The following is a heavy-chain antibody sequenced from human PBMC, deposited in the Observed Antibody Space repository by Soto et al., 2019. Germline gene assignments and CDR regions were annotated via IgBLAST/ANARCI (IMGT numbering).Heavy chain of an antibody. J-gene: IGHJ3*02. D-gene: IGHD2-21*02. CDR2: IIPILSIT. V-gene: IGHV1-69*04. CDR1: GHTFSNHT. CDR3: AREIRVVVTATHDAFDI. Sequence: SLKVACKTAGHTFSNHTISWVRHTNGQRLELIGIIIPILSITNYAQKFQGRVTMTADKSTSTVYMELSSLRSEDTAVYYCAREIRVVVTATHDAFDIWGQGTMVT.